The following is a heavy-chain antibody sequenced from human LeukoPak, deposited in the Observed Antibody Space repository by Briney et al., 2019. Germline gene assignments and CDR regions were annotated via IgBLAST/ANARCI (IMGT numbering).Heavy chain of an antibody. J-gene: IGHJ4*02. D-gene: IGHD3-22*01. CDR3: ASRWYYDSGGPHY. V-gene: IGHV4-34*01. CDR2: INHSGST. CDR1: GGSFSGYY. Sequence: PSETLSLTCAVYGGSFSGYYWSWIRQPPGKGLEWIGEINHSGSTNYNPSLKSRVTISVDTSKNQFSLKLSSVTAADTAVYYCASRWYYDSGGPHYWGQGTLVTVSS.